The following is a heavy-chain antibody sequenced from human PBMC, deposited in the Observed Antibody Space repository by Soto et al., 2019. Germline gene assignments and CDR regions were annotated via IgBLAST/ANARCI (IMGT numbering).Heavy chain of an antibody. V-gene: IGHV3-7*03. CDR2: IKQDGSEK. CDR3: ARDLFEAARRGEYAFDI. J-gene: IGHJ3*02. D-gene: IGHD3-16*01. Sequence: EVRLVESGGGLVQPGGSLRLSCAASAFTFSSYWMSWVRQAPGKGLEWVANIKQDGSEKYYEDSVKGRFTISRDNAKNSLYLQMNSLRAEDTAVYYCARDLFEAARRGEYAFDIWGQGTMVTVSS. CDR1: AFTFSSYW.